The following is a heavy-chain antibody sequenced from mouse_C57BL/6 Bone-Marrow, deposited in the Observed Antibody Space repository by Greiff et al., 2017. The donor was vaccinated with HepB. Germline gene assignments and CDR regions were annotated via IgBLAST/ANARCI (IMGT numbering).Heavy chain of an antibody. CDR3: ARYPVGYFDV. Sequence: QVQLKESGAELARPGASVKLSCKASGYTFTSYGISWVKQRTGQGLEWIGEIYPRSGNTYYNEKFKGKATLTADKSSSTAYMELRSLTSEDSAVYFCARYPVGYFDVWGTGTTVTVSS. J-gene: IGHJ1*03. CDR1: GYTFTSYG. V-gene: IGHV1-81*01. CDR2: IYPRSGNT.